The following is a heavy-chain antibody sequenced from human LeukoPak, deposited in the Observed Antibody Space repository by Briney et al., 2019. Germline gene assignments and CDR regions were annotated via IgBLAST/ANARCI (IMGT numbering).Heavy chain of an antibody. CDR1: GYTFTSYD. V-gene: IGHV1-18*01. D-gene: IGHD1-26*01. J-gene: IGHJ5*02. Sequence: ASVKVSCKASGYTFTSYDISWVRQAPGQGLEWMGWISTYNGNTNYAQKLQGRVTMTTDTITTTAYMGLRSLRSDDTAVYYCARDHSGNWFDPWGQGTLVTVS. CDR2: ISTYNGNT. CDR3: ARDHSGNWFDP.